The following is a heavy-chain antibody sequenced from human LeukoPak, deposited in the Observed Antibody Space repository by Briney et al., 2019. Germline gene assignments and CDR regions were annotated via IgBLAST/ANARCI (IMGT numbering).Heavy chain of an antibody. Sequence: GGSLRLPCAASGFTFSDYNMRWIRQAPGKGLEWVSSISRSGSTKYYADSVKGRFTISRDNAKNSLFLQMNSLRAEDTAVYYCARVLRYCSGGNCYSGGLGYMDVWGKGTTVTVSS. J-gene: IGHJ6*03. V-gene: IGHV3-11*01. CDR1: GFTFSDYN. D-gene: IGHD2-15*01. CDR3: ARVLRYCSGGNCYSGGLGYMDV. CDR2: ISRSGSTK.